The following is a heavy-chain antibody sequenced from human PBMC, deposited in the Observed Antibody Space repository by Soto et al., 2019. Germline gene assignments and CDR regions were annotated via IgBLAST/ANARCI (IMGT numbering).Heavy chain of an antibody. CDR2: TYSGGTT. V-gene: IGHV3-53*01. J-gene: IGHJ6*02. CDR3: ARKLSGAVQGWAYGMDV. D-gene: IGHD1-26*01. Sequence: EVHLVECGGGLMQPGGSLRLSCAASGFTVSSYNMIWVRQAPVKGLEWVSVTYSGGTTQYADSVKGRFTVYRDNSKNTLYLQMGSLRDDDTAVYYCARKLSGAVQGWAYGMDVWGRGTTVTVSS. CDR1: GFTVSSYN.